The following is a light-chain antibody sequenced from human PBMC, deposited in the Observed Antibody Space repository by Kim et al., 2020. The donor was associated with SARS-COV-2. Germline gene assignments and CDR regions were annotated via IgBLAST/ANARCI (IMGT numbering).Light chain of an antibody. CDR3: QQHGSSPT. Sequence: LSPGERATLSCRASQSVSSSYLAWYQQKPGQAPRLLIYGASTRATGIPDRFSGSGSGTDFTLTISRLEPEDFAVYYCQQHGSSPTFGQGTRLEIK. J-gene: IGKJ5*01. CDR1: QSVSSSY. CDR2: GAS. V-gene: IGKV3-20*01.